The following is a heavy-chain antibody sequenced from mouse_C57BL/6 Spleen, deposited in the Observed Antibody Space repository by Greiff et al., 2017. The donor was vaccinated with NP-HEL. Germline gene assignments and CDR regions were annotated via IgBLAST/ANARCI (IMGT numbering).Heavy chain of an antibody. D-gene: IGHD1-1*01. J-gene: IGHJ2*01. CDR3: ARSDTTVVLDY. V-gene: IGHV14-2*01. CDR1: GFNIKDYY. CDR2: IDPEDGET. Sequence: EVQGVESGAELVKPGASVKLSCTASGFNIKDYYMHWVKQRTEQGLEWIGRIDPEDGETKYAPKFQGKATIPADTSSNTAYLQLSSLTSEDTAVYYCARSDTTVVLDYWGQGTTLTVSS.